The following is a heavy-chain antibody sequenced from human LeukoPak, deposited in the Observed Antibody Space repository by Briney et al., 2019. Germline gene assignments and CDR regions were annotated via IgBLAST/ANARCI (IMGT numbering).Heavy chain of an antibody. CDR3: AREGGSIDWFDP. Sequence: ASVKVSCKASGYTFTGYYMHWVRQAPGQGLEWMGWINPNSGGTNYAQKFQGRVTMTRNTSISTAYMELSSLRSEDTAVYYCAREGGSIDWFDPWGQGTLVTVSS. J-gene: IGHJ5*02. CDR1: GYTFTGYY. D-gene: IGHD3-16*01. V-gene: IGHV1-2*02. CDR2: INPNSGGT.